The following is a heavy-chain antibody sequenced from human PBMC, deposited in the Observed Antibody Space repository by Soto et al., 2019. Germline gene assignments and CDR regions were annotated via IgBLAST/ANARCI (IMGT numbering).Heavy chain of an antibody. V-gene: IGHV3-30-3*01. D-gene: IGHD4-17*01. Sequence: QVQLVESGGGVVQPGRSLRLSCAASGFTFSSYAMHWVRQAPGKGLEWVAVISYDGSNKYYADSVKGRFTISRDNSKNTLYLQMNSLRAEDTAVYYCARARPRGGRPTYGDGMDVWGQGTTVTVSS. CDR2: ISYDGSNK. J-gene: IGHJ6*02. CDR1: GFTFSSYA. CDR3: ARARPRGGRPTYGDGMDV.